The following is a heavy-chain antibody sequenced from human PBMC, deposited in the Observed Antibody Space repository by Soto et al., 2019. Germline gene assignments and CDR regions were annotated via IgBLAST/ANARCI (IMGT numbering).Heavy chain of an antibody. V-gene: IGHV1-69*06. CDR1: WDTFSSYA. CDR3: ANPRSGGAYYYYGMEV. Sequence: ASVEVSCKASWDTFSSYAISCMRQAPGQGLDWMGWIIPIFGTANYAQKFQVIVTITSDKSTSTAYMELSILRSEDTAVYYCANPRSGGAYYYYGMEVWWQGTTVKVSS. D-gene: IGHD2-21*01. J-gene: IGHJ6*01. CDR2: IIPIFGTA.